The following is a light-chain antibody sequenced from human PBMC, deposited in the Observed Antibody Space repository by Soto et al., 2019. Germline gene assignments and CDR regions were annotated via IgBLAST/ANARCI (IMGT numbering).Light chain of an antibody. J-gene: IGKJ1*01. Sequence: VLTQSPATLSLSPGERATLSCRASQSVSSSYLAWYQQKPGQAPRLLIYGASSRATGIPDRFSGSGSGTDFTLTISRLEPEDFAVYYCQQCVTSPWTFGQGTKVEIK. V-gene: IGKV3-20*01. CDR2: GAS. CDR1: QSVSSSY. CDR3: QQCVTSPWT.